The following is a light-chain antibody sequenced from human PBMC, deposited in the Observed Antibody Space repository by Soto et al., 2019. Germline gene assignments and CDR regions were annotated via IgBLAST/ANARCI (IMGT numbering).Light chain of an antibody. Sequence: EIVMTQSPATLSVSPGERATLSCRASQSVSSNLAWYQQKPGQDPRRLMYGASTRATGIPDRFSGSGSGTEFTLTISILQSEDFAVYYCQQHNNWPPWTFGQGTKVEIK. J-gene: IGKJ1*01. CDR1: QSVSSN. V-gene: IGKV3-15*01. CDR2: GAS. CDR3: QQHNNWPPWT.